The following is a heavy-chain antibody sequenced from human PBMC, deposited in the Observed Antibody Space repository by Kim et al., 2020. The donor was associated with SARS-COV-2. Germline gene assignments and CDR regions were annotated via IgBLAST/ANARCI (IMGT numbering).Heavy chain of an antibody. V-gene: IGHV4-34*01. Sequence: SETLSLTCAVYGGSFSGYYWSWIRQPPWKGLEWIGEINHSGSTNYNPSLNSRVTISVDTSKNQFSLKLSSVTAPDTAVYYCARRCSRGQGRSGEGNSCFDNWGRGRLVTVSA. D-gene: IGHD3-10*01. CDR1: GGSFSGYY. CDR3: ARRCSRGQGRSGEGNSCFDN. CDR2: INHSGST. J-gene: IGHJ4*02.